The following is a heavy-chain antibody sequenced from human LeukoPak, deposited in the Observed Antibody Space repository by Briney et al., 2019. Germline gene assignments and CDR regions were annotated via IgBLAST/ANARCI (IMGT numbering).Heavy chain of an antibody. CDR3: AKTRGGWYYFDY. CDR1: EFAFSSYA. V-gene: IGHV3-23*01. D-gene: IGHD6-19*01. Sequence: PGGSLRLSCAASEFAFSSYAMSWVRQAPGKGLEWVSAISGSGGSTYYAGSVKGRFTISRDNSKNTLYLQMNSLRAEDTAVYYCAKTRGGWYYFDYWGQGTLVTVSS. J-gene: IGHJ4*02. CDR2: ISGSGGST.